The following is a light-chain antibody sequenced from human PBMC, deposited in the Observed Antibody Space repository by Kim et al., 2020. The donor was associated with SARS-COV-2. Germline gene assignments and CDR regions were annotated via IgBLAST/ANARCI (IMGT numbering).Light chain of an antibody. J-gene: IGLJ1*01. Sequence: SYELTQPPSVSVSPGQTASITCSGDKLGHKYACWYQQKPGQSPVLVIYQDSKRPSGIPERFSGSNSGNTATLTISGTQAMDEADYYCQAWDRSTYVFGTG. CDR2: QDS. CDR1: KLGHKY. CDR3: QAWDRSTYV. V-gene: IGLV3-1*01.